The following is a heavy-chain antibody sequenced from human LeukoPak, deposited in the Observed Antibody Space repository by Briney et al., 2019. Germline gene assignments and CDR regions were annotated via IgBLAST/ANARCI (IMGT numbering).Heavy chain of an antibody. Sequence: PSETLSLTCTVSGGSISSSSYYWGWIRQPPGKGLEWIGSIYYSGSTYYNPSLKSRVTISVDTSKNQFSLKLSSVTAADTAVYYCARVLHEMATITGGEYFDYWGQGTLVTVSS. CDR2: IYYSGST. CDR3: ARVLHEMATITGGEYFDY. CDR1: GGSISSSSYY. D-gene: IGHD5-24*01. J-gene: IGHJ4*02. V-gene: IGHV4-39*07.